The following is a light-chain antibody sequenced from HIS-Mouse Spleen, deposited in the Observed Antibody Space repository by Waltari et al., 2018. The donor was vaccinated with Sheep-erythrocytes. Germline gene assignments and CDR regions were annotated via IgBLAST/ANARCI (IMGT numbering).Light chain of an antibody. Sequence: QSALTQPASVSGSPGQSITISCTGTSSDVGSYNLVSWYQQHPGKAPKPMIYEGSKRPSGVSNRFSGSKSGNTASLTISGLQAEDEADYYCCSYAGSSTLVFGGGTKLIVL. CDR3: CSYAGSSTLV. J-gene: IGLJ2*01. V-gene: IGLV2-23*01. CDR1: SSDVGSYNL. CDR2: EGS.